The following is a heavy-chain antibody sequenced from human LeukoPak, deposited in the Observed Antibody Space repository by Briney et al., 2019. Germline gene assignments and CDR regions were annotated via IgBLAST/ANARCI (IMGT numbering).Heavy chain of an antibody. Sequence: SETLSLTCTVSGGSISSGSYYWNWIRQPAGKGLEWIGRIYSSGSTNYNPSLKSRVTISVDTSKNQFSLKLNSVTAADTAVYYCAREGLNMVRGVIPKEAWGWFDPWGQGTLVTVSS. J-gene: IGHJ5*02. V-gene: IGHV4-61*02. CDR1: GGSISSGSYY. CDR2: IYSSGST. D-gene: IGHD3-10*01. CDR3: AREGLNMVRGVIPKEAWGWFDP.